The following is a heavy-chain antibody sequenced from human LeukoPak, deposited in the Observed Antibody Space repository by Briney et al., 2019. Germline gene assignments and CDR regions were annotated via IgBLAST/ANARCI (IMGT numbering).Heavy chain of an antibody. V-gene: IGHV3-23*01. Sequence: GGSLRLSCAASGFTFSSYGMSWVHQAPGKGLEWVSAISGSGGSTYYADSVKGRFTISRDNSKNTLYLQMNSLRAEDTAVYYCAKDPTRYGESDHWGQGTLVTVSS. CDR1: GFTFSSYG. CDR2: ISGSGGST. CDR3: AKDPTRYGESDH. J-gene: IGHJ4*02. D-gene: IGHD4-17*01.